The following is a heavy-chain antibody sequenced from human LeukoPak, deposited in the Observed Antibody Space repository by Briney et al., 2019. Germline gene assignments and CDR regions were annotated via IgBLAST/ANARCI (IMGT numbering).Heavy chain of an antibody. Sequence: ASVKVSCKASGYTFTDYYLHWVRQAPGQGLEWMGGINPNSGGTNYAQRFQGRVTMTRDTSMSTAYMELSRLRSDDSAVYYCARYFYDSSGSSSDAFDIWGQGTMVTVSS. CDR2: INPNSGGT. CDR3: ARYFYDSSGSSSDAFDI. J-gene: IGHJ3*02. CDR1: GYTFTDYY. D-gene: IGHD3-22*01. V-gene: IGHV1-2*02.